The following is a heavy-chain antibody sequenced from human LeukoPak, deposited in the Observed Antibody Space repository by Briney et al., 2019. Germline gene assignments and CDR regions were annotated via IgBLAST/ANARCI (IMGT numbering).Heavy chain of an antibody. Sequence: ASVKVSCKAFGYTFTNFGITWVRQAPGQGLEWMGWISAYNGDTKYGQNFQGRVTMTTDTSTTTAYMDLSSLRSEDTAPYYCATYLLGASHGPDSWGQGTLVTVSS. J-gene: IGHJ4*02. CDR3: ATYLLGASHGPDS. D-gene: IGHD1-26*01. V-gene: IGHV1-18*01. CDR1: GYTFTNFG. CDR2: ISAYNGDT.